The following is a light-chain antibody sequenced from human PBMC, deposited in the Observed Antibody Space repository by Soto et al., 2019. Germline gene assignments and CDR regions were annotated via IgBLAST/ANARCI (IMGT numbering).Light chain of an antibody. Sequence: DIQMTQSPSSLSASVGDRVTITCRASQSISNYLTWYQQKPGQAPKLLIYAASSLQGGVPSRFSGSGSGTDFTLTISSLQPEYFATYYCQQSYSTPYTFGQGTKLEIK. CDR2: AAS. CDR1: QSISNY. J-gene: IGKJ2*01. CDR3: QQSYSTPYT. V-gene: IGKV1-39*01.